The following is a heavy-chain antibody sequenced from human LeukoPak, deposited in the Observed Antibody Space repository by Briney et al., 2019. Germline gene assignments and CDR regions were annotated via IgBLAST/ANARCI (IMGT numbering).Heavy chain of an antibody. CDR3: AKDIRAVAGPLDY. CDR1: GFTVSSNY. J-gene: IGHJ4*02. Sequence: PGGSLRLSCAASGFTVSSNYMSWVRQAPGKGLEWVSVISGSGGSTYYADSVKGRFTISRDNSKNTLYLQMNSLRAEDTAVYYCAKDIRAVAGPLDYWGQGTLVTVSS. CDR2: ISGSGGST. V-gene: IGHV3-23*01. D-gene: IGHD6-19*01.